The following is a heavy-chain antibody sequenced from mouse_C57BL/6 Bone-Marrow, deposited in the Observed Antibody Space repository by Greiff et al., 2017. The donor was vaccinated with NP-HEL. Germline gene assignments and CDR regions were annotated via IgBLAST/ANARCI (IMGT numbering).Heavy chain of an antibody. CDR2: LDPSDSYP. V-gene: IGHV1-69*01. D-gene: IGHD1-1*01. Sequence: QVQLQQPGAELVMPGASVKLSCKASGYTFTSYWMHWVKQRPGQGLELIGELDPSDSYPNYNQKFKGKSTLTVDKSSSTASMKLSSLTSEDSAVYYCARGYYGSSTWFAYWGQGTLVTVSA. J-gene: IGHJ3*01. CDR3: ARGYYGSSTWFAY. CDR1: GYTFTSYW.